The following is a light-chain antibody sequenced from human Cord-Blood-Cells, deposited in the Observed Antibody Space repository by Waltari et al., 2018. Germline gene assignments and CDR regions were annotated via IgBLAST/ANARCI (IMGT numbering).Light chain of an antibody. V-gene: IGKV1-39*01. CDR1: QSISSY. Sequence: DIQMTQSPSSLSASVGDRVTITWRASQSISSYLNWYQQKPGKAPKPLIYAASSLQSGVPSRFSGGGSRTDFTLTISSRQPEDFATYYCQQSYSTPYSFGQGTKLEIK. CDR3: QQSYSTPYS. J-gene: IGKJ2*03. CDR2: AAS.